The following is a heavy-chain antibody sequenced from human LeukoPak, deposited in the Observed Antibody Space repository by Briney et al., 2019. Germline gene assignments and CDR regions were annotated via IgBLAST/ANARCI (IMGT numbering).Heavy chain of an antibody. CDR1: GGSISSGDYY. CDR2: IYHSGNT. J-gene: IGHJ4*02. CDR3: ARGGTRITIVGVVINDFDY. D-gene: IGHD3-3*01. V-gene: IGHV4-30-4*08. Sequence: SETLSLTCTVSGGSISSGDYYWSWIRQPPGKGLEWIGYIYHSGNTYYNPSLKSRLTISVDTPRNQFSLKLRSVTAADTAVYYCARGGTRITIVGVVINDFDYWGQGTLVTLSS.